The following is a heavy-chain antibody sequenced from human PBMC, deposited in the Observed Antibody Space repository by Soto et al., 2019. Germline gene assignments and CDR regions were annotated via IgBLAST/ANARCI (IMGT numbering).Heavy chain of an antibody. CDR3: ARDFSTDYGDYINWFDP. J-gene: IGHJ5*02. D-gene: IGHD4-17*01. V-gene: IGHV3-33*01. CDR1: GFTFSSYG. Sequence: GGSLRLSCAASGFTFSSYGMHWVRQAPGKGLEWVAVIWYDGSNKYYADSVKGRFTISRDNSKNTLYLQMNSLRAEDTAVYYCARDFSTDYGDYINWFDPWGQGTLVTVSS. CDR2: IWYDGSNK.